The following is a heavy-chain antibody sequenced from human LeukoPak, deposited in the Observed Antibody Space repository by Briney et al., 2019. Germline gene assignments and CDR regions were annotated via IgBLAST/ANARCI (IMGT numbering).Heavy chain of an antibody. D-gene: IGHD3-3*01. CDR2: ISSSSSCI. CDR3: AREEWPNWFDP. V-gene: IGHV3-21*01. CDR1: GFTFSSYT. Sequence: GGSLRLSCAASGFTFSSYTMNWVRQAPGKGLEWVSSISSSSSCIYYADSVKGRFTISRDNAKNSLYLQMNSLRAEDTAVYYCAREEWPNWFDPWGQGTLVTVSS. J-gene: IGHJ5*02.